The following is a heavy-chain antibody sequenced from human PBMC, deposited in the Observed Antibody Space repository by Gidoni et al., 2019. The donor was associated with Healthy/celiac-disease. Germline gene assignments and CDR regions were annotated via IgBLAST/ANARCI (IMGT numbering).Heavy chain of an antibody. CDR2: ISGSSSYI. D-gene: IGHD2-8*01. J-gene: IGHJ6*02. CDR3: ARDSLIVLMVYAQGMDV. V-gene: IGHV3-21*01. CDR1: GFTFSSYT. Sequence: EVQLVESGGGLVKPGGSLRLSCAASGFTFSSYTMNWVRQAPGKGLECVSSISGSSSYIYYADSVSGRFTISRDNAKNSLYLQMNSLRAEDTAVYYCARDSLIVLMVYAQGMDVWGQGTTVTVS.